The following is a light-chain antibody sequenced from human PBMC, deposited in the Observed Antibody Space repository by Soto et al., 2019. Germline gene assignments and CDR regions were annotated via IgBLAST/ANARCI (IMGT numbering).Light chain of an antibody. Sequence: EIVLTQSPATLSLSPAERATLSCRASQTVITYLAWYQQKPGQAPRLLIYDASNRATGIPARFSGSGSGTDVTLTISCLEAEDFAVYYCQQRNNWPAITFGQVTRLEIK. CDR1: QTVITY. CDR2: DAS. J-gene: IGKJ5*01. V-gene: IGKV3-11*01. CDR3: QQRNNWPAIT.